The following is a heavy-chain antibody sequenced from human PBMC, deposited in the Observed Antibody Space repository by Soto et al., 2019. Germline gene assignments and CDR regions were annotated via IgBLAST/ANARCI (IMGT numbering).Heavy chain of an antibody. CDR3: ARDSGSWYAGFYYYYGMDV. J-gene: IGHJ6*02. V-gene: IGHV1-2*02. D-gene: IGHD6-13*01. CDR1: GYTFTCYY. Sequence: ASVKVSCRASGYTFTCYYMHRVRQAPGQGLEWMGWINPNSGGTNYAQKFQGRVTMTRDTSISTAYMELSRLRSDDTAVYYCARDSGSWYAGFYYYYGMDVWGQGTTVTVSS. CDR2: INPNSGGT.